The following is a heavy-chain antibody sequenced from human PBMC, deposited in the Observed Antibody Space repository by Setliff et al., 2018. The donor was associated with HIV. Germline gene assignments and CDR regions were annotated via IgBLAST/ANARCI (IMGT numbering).Heavy chain of an antibody. CDR2: ISGSGDST. CDR1: GFTFSSYA. Sequence: PGGSLRLSCAASGFTFSSYAITGVRQAPGKGLEWVSAISGSGDSTFYADSVQGRFTISRDNSKNTLYLQMNSLRAEDTAVYYCAKAQWLLSHWGFDPWGQGTLVTVSS. D-gene: IGHD3-3*01. J-gene: IGHJ5*02. V-gene: IGHV3-23*01. CDR3: AKAQWLLSHWGFDP.